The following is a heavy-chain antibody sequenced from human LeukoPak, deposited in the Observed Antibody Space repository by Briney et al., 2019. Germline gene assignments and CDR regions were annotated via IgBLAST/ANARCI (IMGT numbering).Heavy chain of an antibody. CDR1: GFTFSSYA. CDR2: ISGSGGST. V-gene: IGHV3-23*01. J-gene: IGHJ4*02. CDR3: AKDMVRGVNSVFDF. D-gene: IGHD3-10*01. Sequence: GASLRLSCAASGFTFSSYAMSWVRQAPGKGLDWVSGISGSGGSTYYTDSVKGRFTISRDNSKNTLYLQMNSLRAEDTAVYYCAKDMVRGVNSVFDFWGQGTLVTVSS.